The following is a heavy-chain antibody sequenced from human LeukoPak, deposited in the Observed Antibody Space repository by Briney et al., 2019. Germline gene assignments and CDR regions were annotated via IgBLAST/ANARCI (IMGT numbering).Heavy chain of an antibody. V-gene: IGHV3-13*01. CDR3: ARGRPGASHSNENWFDP. Sequence: GGSLRLSCAASGFTFSSYDMHWVRQATGKGLEWVSAIGTAGDTCYPGSVKGRFTISRENAKSSLYLQMNSLRAGDTAVYYCARGRPGASHSNENWFDPWGQGTLVTVSS. D-gene: IGHD6-6*01. CDR1: GFTFSSYD. J-gene: IGHJ5*02. CDR2: IGTAGDT.